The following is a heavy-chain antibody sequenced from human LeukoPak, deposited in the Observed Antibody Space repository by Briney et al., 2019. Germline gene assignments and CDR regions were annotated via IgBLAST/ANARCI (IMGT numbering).Heavy chain of an antibody. J-gene: IGHJ5*02. CDR2: VWYDGRNR. V-gene: IGHV3-33*01. CDR3: ARLWGGNGYSGGSLNL. CDR1: GYTFSRHG. D-gene: IGHD3-16*01. Sequence: LGGSLRLSCSASGYTFSRHGIHWVRQAPGKGLEWVAVVWYDGRNRDYADSVKGRFTISKDNSNNMVFLQMDRLRAEDTAVYYCARLWGGNGYSGGSLNLWGQGTLVTVSS.